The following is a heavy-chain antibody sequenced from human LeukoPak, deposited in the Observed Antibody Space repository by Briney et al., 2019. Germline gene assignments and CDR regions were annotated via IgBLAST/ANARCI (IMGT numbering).Heavy chain of an antibody. CDR1: GFTFSDYY. J-gene: IGHJ4*02. CDR3: ARVSVQVASIDY. CDR2: ISSSDTTI. D-gene: IGHD2-8*02. V-gene: IGHV3-11*04. Sequence: GGSLRLSCAASGFTFSDYYMSWIRQAPGKGLEWVSYISSSDTTIYYADSVKGRFTISRDNAKNSLYLQMNSLRAEDTAMYYCARVSVQVASIDYWGQGTLVIVSS.